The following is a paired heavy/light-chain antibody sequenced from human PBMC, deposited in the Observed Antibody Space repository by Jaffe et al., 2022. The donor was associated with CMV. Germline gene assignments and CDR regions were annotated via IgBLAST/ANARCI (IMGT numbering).Light chain of an antibody. V-gene: IGKV3-20*01. J-gene: IGKJ2*01. CDR2: DAS. CDR1: QSISSGS. Sequence: EVVLTQSPGTLSLSPGQRATLSCRASQSISSGSLAWYQHKSGQAPRLVIYDASSRATGIPDRFSGSGSGTDFTLTISRLEPEDFAVYYCQQYDTSPPYTFGQGTQLEIK. CDR3: QQYDTSPPYT.
Heavy chain of an antibody. CDR2: ISVYDGKT. CDR3: ARVFDYYDSRGYYSMIFYFDY. D-gene: IGHD3-22*01. V-gene: IGHV1-18*04. Sequence: QVRLVQSGAEVKKPGASVKVSCKAIGYTFTSYGITWVRQAPGQGLEWMGWISVYDGKTKYAQNFQDRVTLTTDTSRSTAYMELRGLRSDDTAVYYCARVFDYYDSRGYYSMIFYFDYWGQGSQVTVSS. CDR1: GYTFTSYG. J-gene: IGHJ4*02.